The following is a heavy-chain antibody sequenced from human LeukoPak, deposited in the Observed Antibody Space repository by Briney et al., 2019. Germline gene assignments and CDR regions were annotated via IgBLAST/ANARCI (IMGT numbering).Heavy chain of an antibody. V-gene: IGHV1-8*01. D-gene: IGHD6-13*01. CDR1: GYTFTSYD. J-gene: IGHJ6*02. CDR2: MNPNSGNT. CDR3: ARLLIAVAGTWGTVYYYYGMDV. Sequence: ASVKVSCKASGYTFTSYDINWVRQATGQGLEWMGWMNPNSGNTGYAQKFQGRVTMTRNTSISTAYMELSSLRSEDTAVYYCARLLIAVAGTWGTVYYYYGMDVWGQGTTVTVSS.